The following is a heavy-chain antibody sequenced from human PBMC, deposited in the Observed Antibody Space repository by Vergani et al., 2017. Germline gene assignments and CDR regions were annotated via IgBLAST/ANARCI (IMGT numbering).Heavy chain of an antibody. Sequence: VQLVQSGAEVKKPGESLRISCKGSGYSFTSYWISWVRQMPGKGLEWIGYIYYSGSTNYNPSLKSRVTISVDTSKNQFSLKLSSVTAADTAVYYCARGEYQLLFLRSDAFDIWGQGTMVTVSS. V-gene: IGHV4-59*01. CDR3: ARGEYQLLFLRSDAFDI. CDR2: IYYSGST. J-gene: IGHJ3*02. CDR1: GYSFTSYW. D-gene: IGHD2-2*01.